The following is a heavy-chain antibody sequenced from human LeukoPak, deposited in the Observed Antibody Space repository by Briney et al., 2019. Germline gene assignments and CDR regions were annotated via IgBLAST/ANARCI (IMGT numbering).Heavy chain of an antibody. D-gene: IGHD3-9*01. J-gene: IGHJ5*02. V-gene: IGHV4-39*01. CDR3: ARHVYDILTGYQGFDP. Sequence: GSLRLSCAASGFTFSSYSMNWVRQPPGKGLEWIGSIYYSGSTYYNPSLKSRVTISVDTSKNQFSLKLSSVTAADTAVYYCARHVYDILTGYQGFDPWGQGTLVTVSS. CDR2: IYYSGST. CDR1: GFTFSSYSMN.